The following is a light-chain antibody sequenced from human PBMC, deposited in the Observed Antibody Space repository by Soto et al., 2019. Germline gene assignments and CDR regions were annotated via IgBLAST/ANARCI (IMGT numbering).Light chain of an antibody. CDR3: LQDYNFPYT. V-gene: IGKV1-6*01. CDR1: QGISFD. Sequence: AIQMTQSPSSLSTSVGDRVTITCRASQGISFDVAWYQQKPGKAPKLLIYAASSLQSGVPSRFSGSGSGTDFTLTISSLQPEDFATYYWLQDYNFPYTFGQGTKLEIK. J-gene: IGKJ2*01. CDR2: AAS.